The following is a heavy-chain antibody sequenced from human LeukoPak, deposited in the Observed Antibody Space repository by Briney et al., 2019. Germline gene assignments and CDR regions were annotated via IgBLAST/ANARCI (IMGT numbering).Heavy chain of an antibody. Sequence: PGGSLRLSCAASGFTLSSYWMNWARQAPGKGLEWVANIKQDGSEKYFVDSVKGRFTISRDNGKNSLYLQMNSLRAEDTAVYYCARDRSMATRLWTPTDYWGQGTLVTVSS. V-gene: IGHV3-7*01. CDR2: IKQDGSEK. D-gene: IGHD6-6*01. CDR1: GFTLSSYW. CDR3: ARDRSMATRLWTPTDY. J-gene: IGHJ4*02.